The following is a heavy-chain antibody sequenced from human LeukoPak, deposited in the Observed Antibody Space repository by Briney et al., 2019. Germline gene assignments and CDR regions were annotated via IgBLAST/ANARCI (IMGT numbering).Heavy chain of an antibody. V-gene: IGHV4-30-4*08. CDR2: IYYSRRT. CDR1: GGSITGGDYY. J-gene: IGHJ4*02. D-gene: IGHD5-18*01. CDR3: ARAALQLWLHPDY. Sequence: SETLSFTCTVSGGSITGGDYYWSGIRQPQAKGVEWIGYIYYSRRTYYNPSLKSRVTISVDTSKNQFSLKLSSVTAADTAVYYCARAALQLWLHPDYWGQGTLVTVSS.